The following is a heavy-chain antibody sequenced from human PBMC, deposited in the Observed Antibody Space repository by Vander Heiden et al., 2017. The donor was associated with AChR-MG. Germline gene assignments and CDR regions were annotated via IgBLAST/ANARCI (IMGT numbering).Heavy chain of an antibody. D-gene: IGHD6-6*01. Sequence: QVQLVQSGAEVKKPGASVKVSCKASGYTFTSYYMHWVRQAPGQGLEWMGIINPSGGSTSYAQKFQGRVTMTRDTSTSTVYMELSSLRSEDTAVYYCAANRGDGSSSVSWWAYWGQGTLVTVSS. CDR1: GYTFTSYY. CDR3: AANRGDGSSSVSWWAY. CDR2: INPSGGST. V-gene: IGHV1-46*01. J-gene: IGHJ4*02.